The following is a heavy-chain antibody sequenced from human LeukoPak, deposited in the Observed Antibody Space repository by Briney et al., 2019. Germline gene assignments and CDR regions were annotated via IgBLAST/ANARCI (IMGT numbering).Heavy chain of an antibody. CDR1: GFTLSSYA. CDR2: ISGSGGST. V-gene: IGHV3-23*01. J-gene: IGHJ3*02. D-gene: IGHD3-22*01. Sequence: GGSLRLSCAASGFTLSSYAMSWVRQAPGKGLEWVSAISGSGGSTYYADSVKGRFTISKDNSKNTLYLQMNSLRAEDTAVYYCAKEITMIVVVLAFDIWGQGTMVTVSS. CDR3: AKEITMIVVVLAFDI.